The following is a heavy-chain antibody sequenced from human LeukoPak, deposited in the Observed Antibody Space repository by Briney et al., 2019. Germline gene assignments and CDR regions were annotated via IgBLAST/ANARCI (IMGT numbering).Heavy chain of an antibody. D-gene: IGHD2-15*01. CDR1: GGSFSGCY. V-gene: IGHV4-34*01. J-gene: IGHJ5*02. Sequence: SSETLSLTCTVYGGSFSGCYCSWIRQPPGKGLEWIWEINHSGSTNYNPSLKCRVSISVGASKTQFSLKLRSVTAADTAVYYCAGADKGYCSGGSCPGFDPWGQGTLVTVSS. CDR3: AGADKGYCSGGSCPGFDP. CDR2: INHSGST.